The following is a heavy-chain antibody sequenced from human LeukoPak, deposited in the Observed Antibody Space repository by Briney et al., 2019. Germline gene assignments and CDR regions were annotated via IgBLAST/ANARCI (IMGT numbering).Heavy chain of an antibody. CDR3: ARHHSSGWTRDAFDI. J-gene: IGHJ3*02. Sequence: GASLQISCKGSGSSFTSYWIGWVRQLPRKGLEWMGIIFPSDSDTRYSPSFQGQVTISADKSISTAYLQWSSLKASDTAMYYCARHHSSGWTRDAFDIWGQGTMVTVSS. D-gene: IGHD6-19*01. CDR1: GSSFTSYW. CDR2: IFPSDSDT. V-gene: IGHV5-51*01.